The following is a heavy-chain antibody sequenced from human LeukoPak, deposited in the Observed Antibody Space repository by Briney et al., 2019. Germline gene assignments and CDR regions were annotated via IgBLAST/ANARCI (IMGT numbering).Heavy chain of an antibody. V-gene: IGHV3-23*01. CDR3: ATDYTAGYFPY. CDR2: ISSTGDVT. D-gene: IGHD3-9*01. CDR1: GFTFSGYA. Sequence: PGGSLRLSCAASGFTFSGYAMSWVRQAPGKGLEWVSTISSTGDVTYHADSVKGRFTISRDNSKNTLYLQMTTLRVDDTAIYYCATDYTAGYFPYWGQGTLVTVSS. J-gene: IGHJ4*02.